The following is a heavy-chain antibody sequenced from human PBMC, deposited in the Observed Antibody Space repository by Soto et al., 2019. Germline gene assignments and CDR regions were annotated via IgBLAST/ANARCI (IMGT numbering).Heavy chain of an antibody. J-gene: IGHJ4*02. D-gene: IGHD1-1*01. V-gene: IGHV1-8*01. CDR3: AREKGRGKLDY. Sequence: QVQLVQCGAEVKKPGASVKVSCKASGSTFTSYDINWVRQTRGQGLEWMGWMNPNNGNTGYAQTFPGSITMNRNTSKRTVDIELSSLRSEDTAVYYCAREKGRGKLDYVGQGTLVTVSS. CDR2: MNPNNGNT. CDR1: GSTFTSYD.